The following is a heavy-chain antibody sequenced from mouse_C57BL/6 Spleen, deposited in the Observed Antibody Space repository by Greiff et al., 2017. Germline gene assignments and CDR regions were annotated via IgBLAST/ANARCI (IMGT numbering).Heavy chain of an antibody. D-gene: IGHD4-1*01. V-gene: IGHV5-9-1*02. CDR2: ISSGGDYI. CDR1: GFTFSSYA. CDR3: TREDLGHRYFDY. J-gene: IGHJ2*01. Sequence: EVQVVESGEGLVKPGGSLKLSCAASGFTFSSYAMSWVRQTPEKRLEWVGYISSGGDYIYYADTVKGRFTISRDNARKTLYLQMSSLKSEDTAMYYCTREDLGHRYFDYWGQGTTLTVSS.